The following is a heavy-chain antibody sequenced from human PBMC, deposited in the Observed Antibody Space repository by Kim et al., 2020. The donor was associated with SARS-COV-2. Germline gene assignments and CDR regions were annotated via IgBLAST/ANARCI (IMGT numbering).Heavy chain of an antibody. CDR2: VSHGGGLP. CDR3: AKELTERVATAFDY. Sequence: GGSLRLSCAASGFTFSNHGMQWVRQAPGTGLEWVAVVSHGGGLPFYADSVRGRFAISRDNSKNTVYLQMNNLRAEDTAIYYCAKELTERVATAFDYWCQGSLVTVSS. CDR1: GFTFSNHG. J-gene: IGHJ4*02. D-gene: IGHD6-13*01. V-gene: IGHV3-30*18.